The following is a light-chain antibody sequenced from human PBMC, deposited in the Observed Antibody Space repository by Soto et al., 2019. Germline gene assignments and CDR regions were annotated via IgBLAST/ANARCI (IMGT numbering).Light chain of an antibody. J-gene: IGKJ1*01. V-gene: IGKV1-39*01. CDR3: PQTYMPPQT. CDR1: QNIARY. Sequence: DIQVTQSPSSLSASVGDRVTITCRTSQNIARYLSWYQQKPGKAPNLLIFAASNLQGGVPSRFNGSGSGTDFPPTINTLKSENFETYYCPQTYMPPQTFGQGTKVDI. CDR2: AAS.